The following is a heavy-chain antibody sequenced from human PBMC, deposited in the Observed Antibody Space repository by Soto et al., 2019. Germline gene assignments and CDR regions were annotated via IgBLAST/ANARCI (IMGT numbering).Heavy chain of an antibody. J-gene: IGHJ4*02. D-gene: IGHD4-17*01. Sequence: QVQLVESGGGVVQPGRSLRLSCAASGFSLSNYGMHWVRQAPGKGLEWVAVISYHGRDEYYADSVKGRFTISRDTSKNTLYLPMNTLKPEDTAVYYCVKDHLMNTVNTGGYWGQGNLVTVSS. CDR2: ISYHGRDE. V-gene: IGHV3-30*18. CDR1: GFSLSNYG. CDR3: VKDHLMNTVNTGGY.